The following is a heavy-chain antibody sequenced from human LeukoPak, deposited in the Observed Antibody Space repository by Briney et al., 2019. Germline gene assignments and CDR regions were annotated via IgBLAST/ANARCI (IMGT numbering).Heavy chain of an antibody. V-gene: IGHV3-7*01. Sequence: PGGSLRLSCAASGFTLSSYWMSWVRQAPGKGLEWVANIKKDGSEKYYVDSVKGRFTISRDNAKNSLYLQMNSLRAEDTAVYYCAGGDALDYWGQGTLVTVSS. CDR1: GFTLSSYW. CDR2: IKKDGSEK. D-gene: IGHD2-2*01. J-gene: IGHJ4*02. CDR3: AGGDALDY.